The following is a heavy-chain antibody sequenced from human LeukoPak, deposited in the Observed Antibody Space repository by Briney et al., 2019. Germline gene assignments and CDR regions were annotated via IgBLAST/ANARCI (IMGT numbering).Heavy chain of an antibody. CDR2: ISYDGSNK. J-gene: IGHJ4*02. CDR1: GFTFSSYA. D-gene: IGHD3-10*01. CDR3: ARDQGYYGSGLDY. Sequence: GRSLRLSCAASGFTFSSYAMHWVRQAPGKGLEWVAVISYDGSNKYYADSVKGRFTISRDNSKNTLYPQMNSLRAEDTAVYYCARDQGYYGSGLDYWGQGTLVTVSS. V-gene: IGHV3-30-3*01.